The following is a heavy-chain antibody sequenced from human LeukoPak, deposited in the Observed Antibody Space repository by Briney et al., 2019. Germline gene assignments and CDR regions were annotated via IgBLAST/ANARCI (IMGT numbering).Heavy chain of an antibody. CDR2: IYWNDDK. Sequence: SGPTLVNPTQTLTLTCTFYVLSLSTSAGGVGWIRQPPGKALEWLALIYWNDDKRYSPSLKSRLTITKDTSKNQVVLTMTNMDPVDTATYYCAHFNGTLTPVAYWGQGTLVTVSS. V-gene: IGHV2-5*01. J-gene: IGHJ4*02. D-gene: IGHD4-23*01. CDR1: VLSLSTSAGG. CDR3: AHFNGTLTPVAY.